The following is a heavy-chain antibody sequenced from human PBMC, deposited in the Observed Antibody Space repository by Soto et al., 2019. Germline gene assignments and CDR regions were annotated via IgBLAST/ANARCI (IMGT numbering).Heavy chain of an antibody. Sequence: PSETLSLTCTVSGGSISSGGYYWSWIRQHPGKGLEWIGYIYYSGSTYYNPSLKSRVTISVDTSKNQFSLKLSSVTAADTAVYYCARAPSLSIVVVHPPYYFDYWGQGTLVTVSS. CDR3: ARAPSLSIVVVHPPYYFDY. V-gene: IGHV4-31*03. CDR1: GGSISSGGYY. J-gene: IGHJ4*02. CDR2: IYYSGST. D-gene: IGHD3-22*01.